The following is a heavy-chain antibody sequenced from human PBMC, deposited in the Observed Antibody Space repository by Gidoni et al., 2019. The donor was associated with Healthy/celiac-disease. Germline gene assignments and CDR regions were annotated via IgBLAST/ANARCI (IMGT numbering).Heavy chain of an antibody. CDR2: IIPIFGTA. Sequence: QVQPVQSGAAVKKPGSPVKVYCKASGGTFRSYAISGVRQAPGQGLEWMGGIIPIFGTANHAQKFQGRVTITADESTSTAYMELSSLRSEDTAVYYCARGEMRLRLWFLDYWGQGTLVTVSS. D-gene: IGHD3-10*01. CDR3: ARGEMRLRLWFLDY. J-gene: IGHJ4*02. CDR1: GGTFRSYA. V-gene: IGHV1-69*01.